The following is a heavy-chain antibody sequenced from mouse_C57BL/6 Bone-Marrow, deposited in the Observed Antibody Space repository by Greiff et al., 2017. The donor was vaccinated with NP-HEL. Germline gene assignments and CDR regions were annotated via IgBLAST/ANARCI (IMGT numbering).Heavy chain of an antibody. CDR1: GYSFTGYY. J-gene: IGHJ2*01. Sequence: VQLQQSGPELVKPGASVKISCKASGYSFTGYYMNWVKQSPEKSLEWIGEINPSTGGTTYNQKFKAKATLTVDKSSSTAYMQLKSLTSEDSAVYYCARSIEGLTWFAYWGQGTTLTVSS. CDR2: INPSTGGT. D-gene: IGHD2-2*01. V-gene: IGHV1-42*01. CDR3: ARSIEGLTWFAY.